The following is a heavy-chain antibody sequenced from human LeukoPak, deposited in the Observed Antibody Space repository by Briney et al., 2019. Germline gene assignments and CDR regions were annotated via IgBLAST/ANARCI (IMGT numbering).Heavy chain of an antibody. CDR2: IYYSGST. Sequence: SETLSLTCTVSGGSISSSSYYWGWIRQPPGKGLEWIGSIYYSGSTYYNPSLKSRVTISVDTSKNQFSLKLSSVTAADTAVYYCARGDSLNWGQGTLVTVSS. J-gene: IGHJ4*02. CDR3: ARGDSLN. V-gene: IGHV4-39*07. CDR1: GGSISSSSYY. D-gene: IGHD5-18*01.